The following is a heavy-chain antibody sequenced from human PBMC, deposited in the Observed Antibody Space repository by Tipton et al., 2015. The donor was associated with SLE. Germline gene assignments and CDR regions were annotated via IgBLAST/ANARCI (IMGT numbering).Heavy chain of an antibody. CDR3: SRGHGDFWYCDL. J-gene: IGHJ2*01. D-gene: IGHD4-17*01. V-gene: IGHV4-31*03. CDR2: IYYSGSN. CDR1: GGSISSGGYY. Sequence: TLSLTCTVSGGSISSGGYYWSWIRQPPGKGLEWIGYIYYSGSNNYNPSLKSRVTISVDTSKNQFSLKLSSVTAADTAVYYCSRGHGDFWYCDLWGRGTLVTVST.